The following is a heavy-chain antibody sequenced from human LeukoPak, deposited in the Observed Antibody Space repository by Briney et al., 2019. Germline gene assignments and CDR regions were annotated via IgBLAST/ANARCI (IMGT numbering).Heavy chain of an antibody. D-gene: IGHD6-13*01. CDR2: ISSSSSTI. J-gene: IGHJ6*02. CDR1: GFTFSSYS. Sequence: GGSLRLSCAVSGFTFSSYSMNWVRQAPGKGLEWVSYISSSSSTIYYADSVKGRFTISRDNAKNSLYLQMNSLRDEDTAVYYCARFGYSSSWYEYGMDVWGQGTTVTVSS. V-gene: IGHV3-48*02. CDR3: ARFGYSSSWYEYGMDV.